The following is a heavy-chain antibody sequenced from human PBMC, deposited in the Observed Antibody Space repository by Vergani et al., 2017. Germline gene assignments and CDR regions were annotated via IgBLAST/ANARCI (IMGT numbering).Heavy chain of an antibody. CDR3: ARAGSSWYYVGL. J-gene: IGHJ4*02. Sequence: QVQLQQWGAGLLKPSETLSLTCAVYGGSFSGYYWSWIRQPPGKGLEWIGEINHSGSTNYNPSLKSRVTISGDTSKNQFSLKLSSVTAADTAVYYCARAGSSWYYVGLWGQGTLVTVSS. CDR2: INHSGST. D-gene: IGHD6-13*01. V-gene: IGHV4-34*01. CDR1: GGSFSGYY.